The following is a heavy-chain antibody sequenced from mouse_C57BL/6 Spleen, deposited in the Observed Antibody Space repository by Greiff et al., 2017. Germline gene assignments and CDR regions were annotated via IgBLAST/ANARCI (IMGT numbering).Heavy chain of an antibody. CDR3: ARDPLYGNYRYFDV. Sequence: DVMLVESGGGLVQSGRSLRLSCATSGFTFSDFYMEWVRQAPGKGLEWIAASRNKANDYTTEYSASVKGRFIVSRDTSQSILYLQMNALRAEDTAIYYCARDPLYGNYRYFDVWGTGTTVTVSS. D-gene: IGHD2-1*01. V-gene: IGHV7-1*01. J-gene: IGHJ1*03. CDR1: GFTFSDFY. CDR2: SRNKANDYTT.